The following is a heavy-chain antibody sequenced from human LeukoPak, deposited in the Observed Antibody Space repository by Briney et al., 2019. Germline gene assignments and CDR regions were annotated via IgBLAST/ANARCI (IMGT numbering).Heavy chain of an antibody. Sequence: SETLSLTCTVSGGSISSYYWSWIRQPPGKGLEWIGYIHYSGSTNYNPSLKSRVTTSVDTSKNQFSLKLSSVTAADTAVYYCARCSGSPRRYFQHWGQGTLVTVSS. J-gene: IGHJ1*01. CDR2: IHYSGST. CDR1: GGSISSYY. CDR3: ARCSGSPRRYFQH. D-gene: IGHD1-26*01. V-gene: IGHV4-59*12.